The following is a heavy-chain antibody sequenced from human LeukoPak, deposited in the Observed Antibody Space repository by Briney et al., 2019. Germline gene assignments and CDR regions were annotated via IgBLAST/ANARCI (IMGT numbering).Heavy chain of an antibody. CDR2: ISSDSTT. CDR3: ARDQYYAFDI. CDR1: GFTFSRYS. Sequence: GGSLRLSCAAAGFTFSRYSMNWVRQAPGKGLEWISHISSDSTTYYAGSVKGRFTISRDNAKNLLSLQMNSLRAEDTAVYYRARDQYYAFDIWGQGTMVTVSS. V-gene: IGHV3-48*01. D-gene: IGHD2/OR15-2a*01. J-gene: IGHJ3*02.